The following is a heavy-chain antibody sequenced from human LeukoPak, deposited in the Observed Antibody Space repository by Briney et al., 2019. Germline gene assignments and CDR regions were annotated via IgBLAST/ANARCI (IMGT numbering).Heavy chain of an antibody. V-gene: IGHV4-30-2*01. D-gene: IGHD6-13*01. CDR1: GGSISSGGYY. CDR2: IYHSGST. Sequence: SETLSLTCTVSGGSISSGGYYWSWIRQPPGKGLEWIGYIYHSGSTYYNPSLKSRVTISVDRSKNQFSLKLSSVTAADTAVYYYARVPPARIAAASEVDYWGQGTLVTVSS. CDR3: ARVPPARIAAASEVDY. J-gene: IGHJ4*02.